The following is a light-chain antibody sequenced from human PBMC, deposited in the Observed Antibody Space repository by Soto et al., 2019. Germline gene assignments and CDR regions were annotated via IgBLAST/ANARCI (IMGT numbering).Light chain of an antibody. CDR2: DTS. J-gene: IGKJ5*01. V-gene: IGKV3-11*01. Sequence: EIVLTQSPGTLSLSPGERATLSCRASQSVSSSYLAWYQQKPGQAPRLLIYDTSNRATGIPARFSGSGSGTDFTLTISSLEPADFAVYYCQQRSSWPPITFGQGTRLEIK. CDR1: QSVSSSY. CDR3: QQRSSWPPIT.